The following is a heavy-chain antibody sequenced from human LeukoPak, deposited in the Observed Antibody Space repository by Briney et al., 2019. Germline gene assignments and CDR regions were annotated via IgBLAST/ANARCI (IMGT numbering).Heavy chain of an antibody. CDR3: ARQRGYYYSDAFDI. J-gene: IGHJ3*02. V-gene: IGHV1-2*06. CDR1: GYTFTGYH. D-gene: IGHD3-22*01. CDR2: INPNSGDT. Sequence: ASVKVSCKASGYTFTGYHMHWVRQAPGQGLEWMGRINPNSGDTNYAQKFQGRVTMTRDTSISTAYMELSRLRSDDTAVYYCARQRGYYYSDAFDIWGQGTMVTVSS.